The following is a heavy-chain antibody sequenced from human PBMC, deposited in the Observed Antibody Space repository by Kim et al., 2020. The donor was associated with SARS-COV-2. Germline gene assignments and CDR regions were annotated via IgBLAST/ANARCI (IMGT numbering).Heavy chain of an antibody. D-gene: IGHD6-6*01. CDR1: GFTFDDYA. J-gene: IGHJ6*02. V-gene: IGHV3-9*01. CDR3: AKDRSSWRGGYGMDV. CDR2: ISWNSGSI. Sequence: GGSLRLSCAASGFTFDDYAMHWVRQAPGKGLEWVSGISWNSGSIGYADSVKGRFTISRDNAKNSLYLQMNSLRAEDTALYYCAKDRSSWRGGYGMDVWGQGTTVTVSS.